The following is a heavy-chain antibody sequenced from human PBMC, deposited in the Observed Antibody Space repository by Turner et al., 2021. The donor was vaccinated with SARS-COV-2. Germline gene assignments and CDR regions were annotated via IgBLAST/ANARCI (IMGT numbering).Heavy chain of an antibody. J-gene: IGHJ6*02. CDR1: GSPFTGYY. V-gene: IGHV1-2*02. CDR3: ARSRYTYGSYYYYGMDV. D-gene: IGHD5-18*01. CDR2: INPNSGGT. Sequence: QVQLVQSGAGVKKPGASVKVSCPASGSPFTGYYMHWVRQDPGQGLEWMGWINPNSGGTNYAQKFQGRVTMTWDTSISTAYMELSRLRSDDTAVYYCARSRYTYGSYYYYGMDVWGQGTTVTVSS.